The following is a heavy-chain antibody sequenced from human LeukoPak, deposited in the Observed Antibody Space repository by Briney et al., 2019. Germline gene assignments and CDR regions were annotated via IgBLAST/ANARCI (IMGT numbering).Heavy chain of an antibody. CDR2: IYYSGST. V-gene: IGHV4-30-4*01. CDR3: ARREDYYGSGSYYAYGDFDY. CDR1: GGSISSGDYY. J-gene: IGHJ4*02. Sequence: PSETLSLTCTVSGGSISSGDYYWSWIRQPPGKGLEWIGYIYYSGSTYYNPSLKSRVTISVDTSKNQFSLKLSSVTAADTAVYYCARREDYYGSGSYYAYGDFDYWGQGTLVTVSS. D-gene: IGHD3-10*01.